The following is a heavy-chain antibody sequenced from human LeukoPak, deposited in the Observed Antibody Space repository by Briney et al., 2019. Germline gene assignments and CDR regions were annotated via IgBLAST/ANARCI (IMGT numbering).Heavy chain of an antibody. J-gene: IGHJ4*02. CDR3: AKDISGWYLFDY. CDR2: ISWSSGSI. V-gene: IGHV3-9*01. D-gene: IGHD6-19*01. Sequence: GGSLRLSCAASGFTFDDYAMHWVRQAPGKGLEWVSGISWSSGSIGYADSVKGRFTISRDNAKNSLYLQMNSLRAEDTALYYCAKDISGWYLFDYWGQGTLVTVSS. CDR1: GFTFDDYA.